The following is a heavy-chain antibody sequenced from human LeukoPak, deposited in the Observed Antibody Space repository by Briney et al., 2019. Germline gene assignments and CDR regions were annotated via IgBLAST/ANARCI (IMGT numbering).Heavy chain of an antibody. J-gene: IGHJ4*02. V-gene: IGHV1-69*04. CDR1: GGTFSSYT. CDR2: IIPILGIA. D-gene: IGHD2-2*01. Sequence: SVKVSCKASGGTFSSYTISWVRQAPGQGLQWMGRIIPILGIANYAQKFQGRVTITADKSTSTAYMELSSLRSEDTAVYYCARENGSYCSSTSCQKPFDYWGQGTLVTVSS. CDR3: ARENGSYCSSTSCQKPFDY.